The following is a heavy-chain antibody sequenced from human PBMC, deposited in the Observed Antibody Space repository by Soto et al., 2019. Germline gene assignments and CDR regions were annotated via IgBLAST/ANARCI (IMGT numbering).Heavy chain of an antibody. D-gene: IGHD2-2*01. J-gene: IGHJ5*02. CDR3: ASCPRYCSTTTCFSGVTWFDP. V-gene: IGHV1-18*04. CDR2: ISSYNGNT. CDR1: GYTFTSYG. Sequence: ASVKVSCKASGYTFTSYGISWVRQAPGQGLEWMGWISSYNGNTNDGQKVQGRVTLTTDTSTSTTYMELRSLISDDTAVYYCASCPRYCSTTTCFSGVTWFDPWGQGTLVTVSS.